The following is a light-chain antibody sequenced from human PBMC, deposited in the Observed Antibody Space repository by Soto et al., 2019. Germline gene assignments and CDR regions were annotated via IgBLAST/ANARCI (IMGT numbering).Light chain of an antibody. CDR2: GAS. Sequence: EIVLTQSPGTLSLSPGERATLSCRASQSVSSSYLAWYQQKPGQAPRLLIYGASSRATGIPDRFSGSASGTDFTLTISSLEPEDFAVYYCQQYGSSPLTVGQGTKVDIK. V-gene: IGKV3-20*01. J-gene: IGKJ1*01. CDR1: QSVSSSY. CDR3: QQYGSSPLT.